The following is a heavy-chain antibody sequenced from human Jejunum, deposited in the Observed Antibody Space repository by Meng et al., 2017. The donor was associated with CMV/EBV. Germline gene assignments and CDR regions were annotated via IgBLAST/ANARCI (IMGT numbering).Heavy chain of an antibody. D-gene: IGHD3-3*01. Sequence: EVQLVESGGGLVTPGGALRLSCAASGFIFSNAWMTWVRQAPGKGLEWVGRIKTETDGGTTDYAAPVKGRFTISRDDSKNTVFLQMNSLKNEDTAVYYCTRSKIGDFDNWGQGTLVTVSS. CDR3: TRSKIGDFDN. J-gene: IGHJ4*02. CDR2: IKTETDGGTT. V-gene: IGHV3-15*01. CDR1: GFIFSNAW.